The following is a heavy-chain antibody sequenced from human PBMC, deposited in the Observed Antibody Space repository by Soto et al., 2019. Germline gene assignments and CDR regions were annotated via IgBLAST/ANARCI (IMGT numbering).Heavy chain of an antibody. V-gene: IGHV3-7*01. D-gene: IGHD5-18*01. J-gene: IGHJ4*02. Sequence: EVQLVESGGGLVQPGGSLRLSCAASGFTFSSYWMSWVRQAPGKGLEWVANINQDRSEKYYVDSVKGRFTISRDNAKNSLYLQMNSLRAADTAVCYCARWNSYGYYFDYWGQGTLVTVSS. CDR2: INQDRSEK. CDR3: ARWNSYGYYFDY. CDR1: GFTFSSYW.